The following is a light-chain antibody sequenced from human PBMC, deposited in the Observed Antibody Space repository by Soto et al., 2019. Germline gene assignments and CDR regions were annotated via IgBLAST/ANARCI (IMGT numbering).Light chain of an antibody. CDR3: SSYAGRNTSV. CDR2: EVD. J-gene: IGLJ1*01. Sequence: QSALTQPPSASGSPGQSVTISCTGTSSDVGFDNYVSWYQQHPGKSPKLMIYEVDKRPSGVPYRLSGSKSGNTASLTVSGLQAEDEAEYHCSSYAGRNTSVLGAETKVTVL. V-gene: IGLV2-8*01. CDR1: SSDVGFDNY.